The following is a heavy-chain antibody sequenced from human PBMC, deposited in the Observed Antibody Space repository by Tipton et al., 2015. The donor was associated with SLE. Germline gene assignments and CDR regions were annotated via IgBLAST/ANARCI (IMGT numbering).Heavy chain of an antibody. CDR2: IIPIPGKA. Sequence: QSGPEVKKPGSSVKVSCKGSGDNFSRYTISWVRQAPGQGLEWMGSIIPIPGKANYAQKFQGRVTIAADTSTSTVSMELSSLGSDDAAVYYCARDPADDAFDIWGQGTMVVVAS. V-gene: IGHV1-69*04. J-gene: IGHJ3*02. CDR1: GDNFSRYT. CDR3: ARDPADDAFDI.